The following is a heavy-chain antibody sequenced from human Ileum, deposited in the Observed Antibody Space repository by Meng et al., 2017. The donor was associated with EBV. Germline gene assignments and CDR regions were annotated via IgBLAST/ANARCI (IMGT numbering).Heavy chain of an antibody. CDR2: IYKSGST. D-gene: IGHD3-22*01. CDR3: ARGGDTSGYSLDY. Sequence: QVQLQESGPGLGKPSTTRSPTRAVSGGSISSGGYHWRWIRQPPGKGLEWIGYIYKSGSTYYNPSLTSRVTISVDTSKNQFFLKLGSVTAADTGVYYCARGGDTSGYSLDYWGQGILVTVSS. J-gene: IGHJ4*02. CDR1: GGSISSGGYH. V-gene: IGHV4-30-4*01.